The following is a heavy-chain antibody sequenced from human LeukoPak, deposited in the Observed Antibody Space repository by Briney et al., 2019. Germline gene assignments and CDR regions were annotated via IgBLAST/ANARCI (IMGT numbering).Heavy chain of an antibody. CDR1: GFTLSSYA. CDR2: ISGSGGST. J-gene: IGHJ1*01. V-gene: IGHV3-23*01. Sequence: PGGSLRLSCAASGFTLSSYAMSWVRQAPGKGLEWVSAISGSGGSTYYADSVKGRFTISRDNSKNTLYLQMNSLRAEDTAVYYCAKGTNNRLLWFGELLPDSSVQHWGQGTLVTVSS. CDR3: AKGTNNRLLWFGELLPDSSVQH. D-gene: IGHD3-10*01.